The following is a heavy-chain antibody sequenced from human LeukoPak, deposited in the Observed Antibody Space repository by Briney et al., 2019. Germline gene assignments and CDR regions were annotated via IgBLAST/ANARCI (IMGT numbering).Heavy chain of an antibody. V-gene: IGHV2-5*02. CDR2: IYWDDDK. J-gene: IGHJ4*02. D-gene: IGHD4-17*01. Sequence: GSGPTLVNPTQTLTLTCTFSGFSLSTSGVGVGWIRQPPRKALEWLALIYWDDDKRYSPSLKSRLTIIKDTSKNQVVLTMTNMDSVDTATYFCAHHPPYFADYTFFDFWGQGTLVTVSS. CDR1: GFSLSTSGVG. CDR3: AHHPPYFADYTFFDF.